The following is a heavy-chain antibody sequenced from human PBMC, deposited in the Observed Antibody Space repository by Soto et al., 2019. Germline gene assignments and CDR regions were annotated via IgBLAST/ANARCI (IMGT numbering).Heavy chain of an antibody. J-gene: IGHJ6*02. D-gene: IGHD3-10*01. V-gene: IGHV3-15*07. CDR3: TTDEVLLWFGELADGMDV. CDR1: GFTFSNAW. CDR2: IKSKTDGGTT. Sequence: SLRLSCAASGFTFSNAWMNWVRQAPGKGLEWVGRIKSKTDGGTTDYAAPVKGRFTISRDDSKNTLYLQMNSLKTEDTAVYYCTTDEVLLWFGELADGMDVWGQGTTVTVSS.